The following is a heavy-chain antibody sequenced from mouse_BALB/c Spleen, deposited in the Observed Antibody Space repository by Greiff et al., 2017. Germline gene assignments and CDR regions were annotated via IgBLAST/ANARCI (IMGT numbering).Heavy chain of an antibody. CDR1: GYSITSGYY. CDR2: ISYAGSN. Sequence: EVHLVESGPGLVKPSQSLSLTCSVTGYSITSGYYWNWIRQFPGNKLEWMGYISYAGSNNYNPSLKNRISITRDTSKNQFFLKLNSVTTEDTATYYCARGGGYAMDYWGQGTSVTVSS. J-gene: IGHJ4*01. CDR3: ARGGGYAMDY. V-gene: IGHV3-6*02.